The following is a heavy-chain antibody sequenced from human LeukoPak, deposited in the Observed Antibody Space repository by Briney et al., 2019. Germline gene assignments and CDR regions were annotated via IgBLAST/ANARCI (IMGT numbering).Heavy chain of an antibody. CDR3: ARRPGIALAVQFDY. CDR1: GYSFTTYW. J-gene: IGHJ4*02. CDR2: IDASDSYT. Sequence: GESLKISCKGSGYSFTTYWITWVRQMPGKGLEWMGRIDASDSYTNYSPSFQGHVTISADKSINTAYLQWSSLKASDTAMYYCARRPGIALAVQFDYWGQGTLVTVSS. D-gene: IGHD6-19*01. V-gene: IGHV5-10-1*01.